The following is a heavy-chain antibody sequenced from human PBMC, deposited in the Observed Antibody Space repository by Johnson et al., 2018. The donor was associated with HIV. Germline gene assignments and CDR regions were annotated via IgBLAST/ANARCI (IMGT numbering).Heavy chain of an antibody. CDR3: AGEGGGGLDPPLAFDI. V-gene: IGHV3-30-3*01. CDR1: GFTVSNNY. D-gene: IGHD3-16*01. CDR2: ISYDGSNK. Sequence: QVQLVESGGGLVQPGGSLRLSCAASGFTVSNNYMSWVRQAPGKGLEWVAVISYDGSNKYYADSVKGRFTISRDNSKNTLYLQMNSLRAEDTAVYYCAGEGGGGLDPPLAFDIWGQGTMVTVSS. J-gene: IGHJ3*02.